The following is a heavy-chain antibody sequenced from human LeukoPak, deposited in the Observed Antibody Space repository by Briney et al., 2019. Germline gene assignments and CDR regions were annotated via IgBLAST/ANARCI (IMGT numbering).Heavy chain of an antibody. D-gene: IGHD6-13*01. J-gene: IGHJ4*02. CDR1: GDSVSSNSAA. Sequence: SQTLSLTCAISGDSVSSNSAAWNWIRQSPSRGLEWLGRTYYRSKWYNDYAVSVKSRITINPDTSKNQFSLQLNSVTPEDTSVYYCAREGPVYISSWYYFDYWGQGTLVTVSS. V-gene: IGHV6-1*01. CDR2: TYYRSKWYN. CDR3: AREGPVYISSWYYFDY.